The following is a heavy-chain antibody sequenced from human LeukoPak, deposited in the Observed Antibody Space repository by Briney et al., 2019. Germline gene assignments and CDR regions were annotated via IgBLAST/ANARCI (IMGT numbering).Heavy chain of an antibody. CDR3: ANLNGYSYGRGRYFDY. D-gene: IGHD5-18*01. CDR1: GFTFSSYG. Sequence: GGSLRLSCAASGFTFSSYGMSWVRQAPGKGLEWVSAISGSGGSTYYADSVKGRFTISRDNSKNTLYLQTNSLRAEDTAVYYCANLNGYSYGRGRYFDYWGQGTLVTVSS. CDR2: ISGSGGST. V-gene: IGHV3-23*01. J-gene: IGHJ4*02.